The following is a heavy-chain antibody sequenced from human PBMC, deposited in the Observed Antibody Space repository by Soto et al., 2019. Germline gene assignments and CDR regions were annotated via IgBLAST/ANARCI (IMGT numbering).Heavy chain of an antibody. CDR2: ISYDGSNK. D-gene: IGHD1-26*01. Sequence: QVQLVESGGGVVQPGRSLRLSCAASGFTFSSYAMHWVRQAPGKGLEWVAVISYDGSNKYYADSVKGRFTISRNNSKNTLDLQMNSRRVEDTAVDYCARASRHRELHWGQGTLVTVST. CDR1: GFTFSSYA. J-gene: IGHJ4*02. V-gene: IGHV3-30-3*01. CDR3: ARASRHRELH.